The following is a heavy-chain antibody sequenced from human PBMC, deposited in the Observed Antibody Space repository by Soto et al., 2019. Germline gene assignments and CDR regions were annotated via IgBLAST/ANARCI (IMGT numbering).Heavy chain of an antibody. V-gene: IGHV3-66*01. CDR3: ANQRGGYDRDFDY. J-gene: IGHJ4*02. D-gene: IGHD5-12*01. Sequence: EVQLVESGGGLVQPGGSLRLSCAASGSTVSSNYMSWVRQAPGKGLEWVSVIYSGGSTYYADSVKGRFTISRDNSKNTLYLQMNSLRAEDTAVYYCANQRGGYDRDFDYWGQGTLATVSS. CDR1: GSTVSSNY. CDR2: IYSGGST.